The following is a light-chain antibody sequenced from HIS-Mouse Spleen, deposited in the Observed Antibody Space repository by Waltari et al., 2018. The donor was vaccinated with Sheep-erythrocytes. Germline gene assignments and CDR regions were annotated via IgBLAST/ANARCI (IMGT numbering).Light chain of an antibody. CDR2: QDS. J-gene: IGLJ2*01. Sequence: SYELTQPPSVSVSPGQTASITCSGDNLGDKYACWYQQKPGQSPVLVIYQDSKRPSGIPERFSGSNSGNTATLTISGTQAMDEADYYCQAWDSSTAVFSGGTKLTVL. CDR1: NLGDKY. CDR3: QAWDSSTAV. V-gene: IGLV3-1*01.